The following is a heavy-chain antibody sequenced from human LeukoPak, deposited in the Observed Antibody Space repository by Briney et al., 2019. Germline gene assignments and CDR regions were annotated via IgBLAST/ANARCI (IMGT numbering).Heavy chain of an antibody. D-gene: IGHD1-1*01. J-gene: IGHJ4*02. V-gene: IGHV3-7*05. Sequence: GGSLRLSCAVSEFTFSRYWMSWVRQAPGKGLDWVATIKQDGSEKYYVDSVEGRFTISRDNSKNSLYLQMDSLRAQDTAVYFCARVFRSATSYYFEYWGQGALVTVS. CDR3: ARVFRSATSYYFEY. CDR2: IKQDGSEK. CDR1: EFTFSRYW.